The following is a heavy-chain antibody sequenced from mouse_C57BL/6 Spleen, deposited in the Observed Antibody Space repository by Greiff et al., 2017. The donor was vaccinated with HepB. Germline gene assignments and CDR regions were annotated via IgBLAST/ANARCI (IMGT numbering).Heavy chain of an antibody. J-gene: IGHJ3*01. CDR3: ARSNDYDGGFAY. V-gene: IGHV1-18*01. Sequence: EVQRVESGPELVKPGASVKIPCKASGYTFTDYNMDWVKQSHGKSLEWIGDINPNNGGTIYNQKFKGKATLTVDKSSSTAYMELRSLTSEDTAVYYCARSNDYDGGFAYWGQGTLVTVSA. CDR2: INPNNGGT. CDR1: GYTFTDYN. D-gene: IGHD2-4*01.